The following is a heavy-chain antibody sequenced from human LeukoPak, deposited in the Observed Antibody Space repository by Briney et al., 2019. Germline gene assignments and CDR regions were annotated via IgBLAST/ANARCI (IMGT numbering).Heavy chain of an antibody. Sequence: ASVKVSCKASGYTFTSYGISWVRQAPGQGLEWMGWISAYNGNTNYAQKLQGRVTMTTDTSTSTAYMELRSLRSDDTAVYYCVRYADYDFWSGIDYWGQGTLVTVSS. J-gene: IGHJ4*02. CDR2: ISAYNGNT. V-gene: IGHV1-18*01. CDR1: GYTFTSYG. D-gene: IGHD3-3*01. CDR3: VRYADYDFWSGIDY.